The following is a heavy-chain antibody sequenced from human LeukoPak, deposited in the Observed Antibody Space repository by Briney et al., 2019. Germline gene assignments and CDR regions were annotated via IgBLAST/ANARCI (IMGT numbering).Heavy chain of an antibody. CDR2: ISGTGSTI. J-gene: IGHJ4*02. CDR1: GFTFSDYY. CDR3: ARGVGYGSGSY. Sequence: GGSLRLSCAASGFTFSDYYMSWIRQAPGKGLEWVSYISGTGSTIYYADSVRGRFTISRDNAKNSLYLQMSSLRGEDTAVYYCARGVGYGSGSYWGQGTLVTVSS. D-gene: IGHD3-10*01. V-gene: IGHV3-11*01.